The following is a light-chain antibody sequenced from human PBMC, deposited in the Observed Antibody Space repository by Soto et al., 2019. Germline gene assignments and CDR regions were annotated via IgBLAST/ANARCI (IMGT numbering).Light chain of an antibody. CDR1: QRLGSS. CDR2: GAS. CDR3: QQYNNWWT. J-gene: IGKJ1*01. Sequence: EIVMTQSPATRSVSQGERSTLSCRPSQRLGSSLAWYQQKPGQAPRLLIHGASTRAIGIPARFSGSGSETEFTLTISSLQSEDFAVYYCQQYNNWWTFGQGTKVEIK. V-gene: IGKV3-15*01.